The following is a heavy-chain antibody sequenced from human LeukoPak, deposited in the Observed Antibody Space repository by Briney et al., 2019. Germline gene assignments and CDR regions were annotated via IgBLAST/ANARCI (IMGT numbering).Heavy chain of an antibody. J-gene: IGHJ3*02. Sequence: SETLSLTCTVSGGSISSGGYNWSWIRQHPGKGLEWIGYIYYSGSTYYNPSLKSRVTISVDTSKNQFSLKLSSVTAADTAVYYCARVRGQFYYDSSGYNDAFDIWGPGTMVTVSS. V-gene: IGHV4-31*03. D-gene: IGHD3-22*01. CDR3: ARVRGQFYYDSSGYNDAFDI. CDR2: IYYSGST. CDR1: GGSISSGGYN.